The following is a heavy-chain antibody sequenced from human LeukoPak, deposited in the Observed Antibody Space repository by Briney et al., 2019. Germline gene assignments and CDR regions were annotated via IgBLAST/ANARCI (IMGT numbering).Heavy chain of an antibody. Sequence: GGSLRLSCAVSGFPFSTFWMSWVRQAPGKGLEWVANINQDGSEKYYVDSVRGRFAISRDNAKNSLYLQMNSLRPEDTAMYYCARDRDWNSGFDYWGQGTLVTVSS. J-gene: IGHJ4*02. CDR1: GFPFSTFW. V-gene: IGHV3-7*01. CDR2: INQDGSEK. CDR3: ARDRDWNSGFDY. D-gene: IGHD1-7*01.